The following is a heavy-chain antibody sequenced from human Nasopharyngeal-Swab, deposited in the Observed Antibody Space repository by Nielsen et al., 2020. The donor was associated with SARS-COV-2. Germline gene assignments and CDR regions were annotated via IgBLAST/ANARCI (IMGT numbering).Heavy chain of an antibody. CDR1: GFTFSSYA. CDR3: AKGRGADY. J-gene: IGHJ4*02. V-gene: IGHV3-23*01. D-gene: IGHD3-10*01. CDR2: ISGSGGST. Sequence: GESLKISCAASGFTFSSYAMSWVRQAPGKGLEWVSAISGSGGSTYYADSVKGRFTISRDNSKNTLYLQMNSVRAEDTAVYYCAKGRGADYWGQGTLVTVSS.